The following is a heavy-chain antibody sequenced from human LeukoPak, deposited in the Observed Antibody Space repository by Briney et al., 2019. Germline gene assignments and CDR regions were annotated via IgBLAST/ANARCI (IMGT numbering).Heavy chain of an antibody. D-gene: IGHD6-6*01. CDR1: GFTFSSYW. J-gene: IGHJ5*02. V-gene: IGHV3-7*01. CDR3: ARGFSLFSSSNTHNCLDP. Sequence: PGGSLRLSCAASGFTFSSYWMSWVRQAPGKGLEWVANIKQDGSEKYYVDSVKGRFTISRDNAKNSLYLQMNTLRAEDTAVYYCARGFSLFSSSNTHNCLDPWGQGTLVTVSS. CDR2: IKQDGSEK.